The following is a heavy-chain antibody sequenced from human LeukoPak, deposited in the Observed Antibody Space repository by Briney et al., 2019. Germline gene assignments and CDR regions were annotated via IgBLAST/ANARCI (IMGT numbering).Heavy chain of an antibody. CDR1: GFTFSSYA. CDR2: ISYDGSNK. J-gene: IGHJ6*03. CDR3: AIDGRYSSSWHQYYYYMDV. D-gene: IGHD6-13*01. Sequence: PGGSLRLSCAASGFTFSSYAMHWVRQAPGKGLEWVAVISYDGSNKYYADSVKGRFTISRDSSNNTLYLQMNSLRAEDTAVYYCAIDGRYSSSWHQYYYYMDVWGKGTTVTVSS. V-gene: IGHV3-30-3*01.